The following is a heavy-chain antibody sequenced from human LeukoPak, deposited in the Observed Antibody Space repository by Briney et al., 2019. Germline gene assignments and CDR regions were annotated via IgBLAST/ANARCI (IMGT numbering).Heavy chain of an antibody. CDR3: AREGATPAFDY. Sequence: GGSLRLSCAVSGFTVSNNYMNWVRQAPGKGLEWVSIIYSGGRTYHGDSAKGRFTISRDIFKNTVYLQMNSLRAEDTAVYYCAREGATPAFDYWGQGTLVTVSS. V-gene: IGHV3-53*01. J-gene: IGHJ4*02. CDR2: IYSGGRT. D-gene: IGHD1-26*01. CDR1: GFTVSNNY.